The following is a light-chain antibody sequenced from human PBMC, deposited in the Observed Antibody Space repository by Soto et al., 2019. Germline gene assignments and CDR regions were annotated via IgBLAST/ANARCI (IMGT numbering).Light chain of an antibody. V-gene: IGKV1-39*01. CDR1: QSISSY. CDR2: AAS. Sequence: DIQMTQSPSSLSASVGDRVTITCRASQSISSYLNCYQQKPGKAPKLLIYAASSLQSGVPSRFSGSGSGTDFTLTISSLQPVDFATYYCQQSYSTLFTFGPGTKVDIK. CDR3: QQSYSTLFT. J-gene: IGKJ3*01.